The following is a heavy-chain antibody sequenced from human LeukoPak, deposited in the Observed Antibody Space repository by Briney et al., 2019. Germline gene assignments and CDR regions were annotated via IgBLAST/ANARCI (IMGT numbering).Heavy chain of an antibody. V-gene: IGHV3-15*01. J-gene: IGHJ4*02. CDR3: ATDDPQGSH. CDR1: GLTFTGAW. Sequence: KAGGSLRLSCAVSGLTFTGAWFRWVRQAPGKGLEWVGRIKSKSDGETKDYAAPVKGRFTISRDDSKNTLYLQMNSLKIEYTALYYCATDDPQGSHWGQGTLVTVSS. CDR2: IKSKSDGETK.